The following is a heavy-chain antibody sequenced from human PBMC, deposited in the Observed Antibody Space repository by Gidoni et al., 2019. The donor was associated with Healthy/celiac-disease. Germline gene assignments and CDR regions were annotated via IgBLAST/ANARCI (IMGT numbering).Heavy chain of an antibody. CDR2: ISTSGST. Sequence: QVQLQESGPGLVKPSQTLSLPFTVPAGSIRSRTYSWSWLRQPAGKGLEWIGRISTSGSTTYNPSLKSRVTISVDTSKNQFSLKLSSVTAADTAVYYCARVRFLSSGWYWGGWFDPWGQGTLVTVSS. D-gene: IGHD6-19*01. CDR1: AGSIRSRTYS. CDR3: ARVRFLSSGWYWGGWFDP. V-gene: IGHV4-61*02. J-gene: IGHJ5*02.